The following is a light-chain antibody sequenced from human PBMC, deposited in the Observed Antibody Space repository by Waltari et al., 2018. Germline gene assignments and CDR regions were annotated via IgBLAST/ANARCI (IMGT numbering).Light chain of an antibody. Sequence: QSVLTQPPSASGSPGQRVTISCSGSTPNIGRNTANWYQQIPGTAPKLLIYTNSQRPSGVPDRFSGSKSGTSGFLAISGLQSEDEADYYCAAWDDGLNGWVFGGRTRVSVL. CDR2: TNS. J-gene: IGLJ3*02. CDR3: AAWDDGLNGWV. CDR1: TPNIGRNT. V-gene: IGLV1-44*01.